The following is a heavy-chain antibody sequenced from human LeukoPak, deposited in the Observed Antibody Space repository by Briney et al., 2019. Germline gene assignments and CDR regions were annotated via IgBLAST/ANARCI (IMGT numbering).Heavy chain of an antibody. J-gene: IGHJ3*02. Sequence: GTSLRLSCVASGLTFSAYGMHWVRQAPGKGLEWVAVIWSDGTNKYYAESVRGRFTTSRDNSKNTLYLQMNTLIIEDTAVYYCASAASAFDNWGQGTMITVSS. CDR3: ASAASAFDN. CDR2: IWSDGTNK. CDR1: GLTFSAYG. V-gene: IGHV3-33*01.